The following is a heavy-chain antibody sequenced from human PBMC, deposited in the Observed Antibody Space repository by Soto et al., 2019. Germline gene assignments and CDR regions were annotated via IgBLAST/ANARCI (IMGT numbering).Heavy chain of an antibody. CDR1: GFSLSGDGVG. CDR3: AHAFGGTSWPNDAFDI. V-gene: IGHV2-5*02. D-gene: IGHD3-3*02. J-gene: IGHJ3*02. Sequence: QITLKESGPTLVKPRQSLTLTCTVSGFSLSGDGVGVGWIRQPPGKALEWLALIYWDDAQRYSPSLKTRLTITKVTSKNQVVLTMPNMDPVDTATYYCAHAFGGTSWPNDAFDIWGQGTVVTVSS. CDR2: IYWDDAQ.